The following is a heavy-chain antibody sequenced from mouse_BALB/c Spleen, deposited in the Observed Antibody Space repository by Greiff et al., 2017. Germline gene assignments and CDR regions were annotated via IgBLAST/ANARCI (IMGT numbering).Heavy chain of an antibody. CDR2: ISSGGST. D-gene: IGHD1-1*01. CDR1: GFTFSSYA. CDR3: ARGGTTTVVATAFAY. J-gene: IGHJ3*01. Sequence: EVKLQESGGGLVKPGGSLKLSCAASGFTFSSYAMSWVRQTPEKRLEWVASISSGGSTYYPDSVKGRFTISRDNARNILYLQMSSLRSEDTAMYYCARGGTTTVVATAFAYWGQGTLVTVSA. V-gene: IGHV5-6-5*01.